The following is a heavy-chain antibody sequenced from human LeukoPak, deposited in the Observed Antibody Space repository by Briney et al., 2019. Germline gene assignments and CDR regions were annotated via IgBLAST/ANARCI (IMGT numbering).Heavy chain of an antibody. J-gene: IGHJ4*02. CDR1: GYTFTSYG. V-gene: IGHV1-18*01. CDR2: ISAYNGNT. Sequence: ASXXXSCKASGYTFTSYGISWVRQAPGQGIEWMGWISAYNGNTNYAQKLQGRVTITKDTSTSTAYMELRSLRSDDTAVYYCARDRDYGSGRRGYWGQGTLVTVSS. D-gene: IGHD3-10*01. CDR3: ARDRDYGSGRRGY.